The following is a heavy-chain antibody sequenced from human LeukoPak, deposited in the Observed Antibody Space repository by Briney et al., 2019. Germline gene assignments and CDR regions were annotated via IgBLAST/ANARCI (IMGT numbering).Heavy chain of an antibody. CDR3: ARVALEAYCGGDCYLYWYFDL. CDR1: GFTFSSYS. J-gene: IGHJ2*01. V-gene: IGHV3-21*04. D-gene: IGHD2-21*02. Sequence: GGSLRLSCAASGFTFSSYSMNWVRQAPGKGLEWVSSISSSSSYIYYADSVKGRFTISRDNAKNSLYLQMNSLRSEDTAVYYCARVALEAYCGGDCYLYWYFDLWGRGTLVTVSS. CDR2: ISSSSSYI.